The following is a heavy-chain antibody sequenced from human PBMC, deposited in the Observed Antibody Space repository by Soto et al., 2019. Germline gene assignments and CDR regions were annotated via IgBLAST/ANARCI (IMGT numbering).Heavy chain of an antibody. CDR3: ARDRRRFLEWLPIDY. D-gene: IGHD3-3*01. CDR1: GFTFSDYY. CDR2: ISSSGSTI. J-gene: IGHJ4*02. V-gene: IGHV3-11*01. Sequence: PGGSLRLSCPASGFTFSDYYMSWIRQAPGKGLEWVSYISSSGSTIYYADSVKGRFTISRDNAKNSLYLQMNSLRAEDTAVYYCARDRRRFLEWLPIDYWGQGTLVTVSS.